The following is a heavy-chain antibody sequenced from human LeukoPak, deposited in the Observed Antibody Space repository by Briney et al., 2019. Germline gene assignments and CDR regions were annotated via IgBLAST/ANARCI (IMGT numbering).Heavy chain of an antibody. D-gene: IGHD1-1*01. CDR2: IYISGST. J-gene: IGHJ4*02. Sequence: SETLSLTCTVSGGSISSYYWSWIRQPAGKGLEWIGRIYISGSTNYNPSLKSRVTMSVDASKNQFSLKLSSVTAADTAVYYCARDRGTWNDDGFDYWGQGTLVTVSS. CDR3: ARDRGTWNDDGFDY. V-gene: IGHV4-4*07. CDR1: GGSISSYY.